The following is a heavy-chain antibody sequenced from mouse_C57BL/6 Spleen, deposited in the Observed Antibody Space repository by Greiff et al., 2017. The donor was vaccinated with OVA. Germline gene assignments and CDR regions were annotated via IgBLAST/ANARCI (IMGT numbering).Heavy chain of an antibody. V-gene: IGHV5-12*01. D-gene: IGHD1-1*01. CDR3: ARHSLRYWYFDV. CDR2: ISNGGGST. J-gene: IGHJ1*03. Sequence: EVQLVESGGGLVQPGGSLKLSCAASGFTFSDYYMYWVRQTPEKRLEWVAYISNGGGSTYYPDTVKGRFTISRDNAKNTLYLQMSRLKSEDTAMYYCARHSLRYWYFDVWGTGTTVTVSS. CDR1: GFTFSDYY.